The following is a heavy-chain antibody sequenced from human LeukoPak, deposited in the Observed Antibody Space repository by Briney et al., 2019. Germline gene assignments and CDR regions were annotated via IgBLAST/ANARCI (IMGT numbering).Heavy chain of an antibody. CDR3: AKQWTYYYMDV. CDR2: ISNSGGGT. Sequence: GGSPRLSCAASGFTFSSYATSWVRQAPGKGLDWVSTISNSGGGTYYADSVKGRFTISRDTSKNTLYLQMNSLRAEDTALYYCAKQWTYYYMDVWGKGTTVTVSS. V-gene: IGHV3-23*01. CDR1: GFTFSSYA. J-gene: IGHJ6*03. D-gene: IGHD6-19*01.